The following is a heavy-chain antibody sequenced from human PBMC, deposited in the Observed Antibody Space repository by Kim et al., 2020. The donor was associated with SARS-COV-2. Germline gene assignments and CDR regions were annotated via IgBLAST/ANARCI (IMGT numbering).Heavy chain of an antibody. V-gene: IGHV3-33*01. CDR1: GFTFSSYG. J-gene: IGHJ4*02. D-gene: IGHD6-13*01. CDR2: IWYDGSNK. CDR3: ARDNIAAAGFDY. Sequence: GGSLRLSCAASGFTFSSYGMHWVRQAPGKGLEWVAVIWYDGSNKYYADSVKGRFTISRDNSKNTLYLQMNSLRAEDTAVYYCARDNIAAAGFDYWGQGTLVTVSS.